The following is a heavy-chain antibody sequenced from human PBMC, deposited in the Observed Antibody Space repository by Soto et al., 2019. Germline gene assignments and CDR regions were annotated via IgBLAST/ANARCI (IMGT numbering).Heavy chain of an antibody. CDR3: AKVRAVTKLFYYYGMDV. V-gene: IGHV3-23*01. J-gene: IGHJ6*02. CDR2: ISGSGGST. D-gene: IGHD4-17*01. CDR1: GFTFSSYA. Sequence: GGSLRLSCAASGFTFSSYAMSWVRQAPGKGLEWVSAISGSGGSTYYADSVKGRFTISRDNSKNTLYLQMNSLRAEDTAVYYCAKVRAVTKLFYYYGMDVWGQGTTVTVSS.